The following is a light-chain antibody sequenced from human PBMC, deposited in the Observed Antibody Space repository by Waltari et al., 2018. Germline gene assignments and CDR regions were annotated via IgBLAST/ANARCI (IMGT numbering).Light chain of an antibody. CDR1: SGNIASNY. Sequence: NIILTQPHSVSESPGRTVTISCTRNSGNIASNYVQWFQQRPGSAPTTIIYEDDKKHSGVPLRFSASIDSSSNSASLTISGLQTEDEADYYCQSYISPIWVVGGGTKLTVL. J-gene: IGLJ3*02. CDR3: QSYISPIWV. CDR2: EDD. V-gene: IGLV6-57*03.